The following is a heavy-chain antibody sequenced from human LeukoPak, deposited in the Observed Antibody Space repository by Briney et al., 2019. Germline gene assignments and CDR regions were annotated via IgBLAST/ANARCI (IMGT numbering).Heavy chain of an antibody. J-gene: IGHJ1*01. CDR1: GGPISSYY. CDR3: ARVEVGADDFDYFQH. CDR2: IYYSGST. V-gene: IGHV4-59*08. D-gene: IGHD1-26*01. Sequence: SETLSLTCTVSGGPISSYYWSWIRQPPGKGLEWIGYIYYSGSTNYNPSLKSRVTISVDTSKNQFSLKLSSVTAADTAVYYCARVEVGADDFDYFQHWGQGTLVTVSS.